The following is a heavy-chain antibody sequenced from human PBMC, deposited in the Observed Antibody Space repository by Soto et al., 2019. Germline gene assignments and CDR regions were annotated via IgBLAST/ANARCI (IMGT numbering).Heavy chain of an antibody. V-gene: IGHV2-5*02. J-gene: IGHJ4*02. CDR3: AHRVLRTVFGLVTTTAIYFDF. D-gene: IGHD3-3*01. CDR2: IYCDDDK. CDR1: GFSLTTSGVG. Sequence: QITLNESGPTQVKPRQTLTLTCTFSGFSLTTSGVGVGWIRQSPGKAPEWLALIYCDDDKRYSPSLKSRLTITKDTSKIQMVLTMADLDPADTATYYCAHRVLRTVFGLVTTTAIYFDFWCQGTPVAVSS.